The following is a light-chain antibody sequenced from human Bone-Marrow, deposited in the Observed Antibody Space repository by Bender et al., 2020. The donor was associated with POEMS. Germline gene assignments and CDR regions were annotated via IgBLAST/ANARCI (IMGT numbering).Light chain of an antibody. CDR3: CSYAAGYV. V-gene: IGLV2-23*01. J-gene: IGLJ1*01. Sequence: QPALTQPASVSGSPGQSLSISCTGTSSDFVSWYQQHPGKAPKLIIYEGSERPSGVSNRFSGSKSGNTASLTISGLQAEDEADYYCCSYAAGYVFGTGTKVTVL. CDR1: SSDF. CDR2: EGS.